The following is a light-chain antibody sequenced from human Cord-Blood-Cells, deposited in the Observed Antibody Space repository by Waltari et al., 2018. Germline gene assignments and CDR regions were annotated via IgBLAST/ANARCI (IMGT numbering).Light chain of an antibody. CDR2: GAS. CDR3: QQYGSSLFT. CDR1: QSVSSSY. Sequence: EIVLTQSPGTLSLSPGERATLSCRASQSVSSSYLAWYQQKPGQAPRLLIYGASSRATGIPDRCSGSGSGTDFTLTISRLEPEEFAVYYCQQYGSSLFTFGPGTKVDSK. V-gene: IGKV3-20*01. J-gene: IGKJ3*01.